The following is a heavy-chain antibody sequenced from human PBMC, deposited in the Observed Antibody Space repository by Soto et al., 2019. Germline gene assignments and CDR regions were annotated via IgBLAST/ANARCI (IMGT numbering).Heavy chain of an antibody. CDR3: ARTTPFDY. Sequence: SETLSLTCAVYGGSFSGYYWSWIRQPPGKGLEWIGEINHSGSTNYNPSLKSRVTISVDTSKNQFSLKLSSVTAADTAVYYCARTTPFDYWGQGTLVTVSS. J-gene: IGHJ4*02. V-gene: IGHV4-34*01. CDR2: INHSGST. D-gene: IGHD4-17*01. CDR1: GGSFSGYY.